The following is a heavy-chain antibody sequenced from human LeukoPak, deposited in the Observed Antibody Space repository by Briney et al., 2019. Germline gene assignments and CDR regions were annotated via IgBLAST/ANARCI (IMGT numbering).Heavy chain of an antibody. V-gene: IGHV3-15*01. CDR1: GFTFSNAW. J-gene: IGHJ4*02. CDR3: TALIQDSSGWYVPY. Sequence: GGSLRLSCAASGFTFSNAWMSWVRQAPGKGLEWVGRIKSKTDGGTTDYAAPVKGRFTISRDDSKTTLYLQMNSLKTEDTAVYYCTALIQDSSGWYVPYWGQGTLVTVSS. D-gene: IGHD6-19*01. CDR2: IKSKTDGGTT.